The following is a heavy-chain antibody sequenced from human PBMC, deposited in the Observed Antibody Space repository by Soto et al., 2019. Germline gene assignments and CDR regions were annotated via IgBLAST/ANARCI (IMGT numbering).Heavy chain of an antibody. V-gene: IGHV3-23*01. J-gene: IGHJ4*02. D-gene: IGHD5-18*01. CDR1: GFPFSSYS. Sequence: GGSLRICYAASGFPFSSYSMSWVRPPPGKGLEWVSAISGSGGSTYYADSVKGRFTISRDNSKNTLYLQMNSLRAEDTAVYYCAKDIRYSYELSDYWGQGTLVTVSS. CDR3: AKDIRYSYELSDY. CDR2: ISGSGGST.